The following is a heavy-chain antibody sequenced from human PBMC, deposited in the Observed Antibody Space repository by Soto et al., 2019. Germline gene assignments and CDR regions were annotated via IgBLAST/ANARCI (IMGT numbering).Heavy chain of an antibody. J-gene: IGHJ4*02. Sequence: SETLSLTCTVSGGSISSYYWSWIRQPPGKGLEWIGYIYYSGSTNYNPSLKSRVTISVDTSKNQFSLKLSSVTAADTAVYYCARVTVVAAIDYWGQGTLVTVSS. CDR2: IYYSGST. D-gene: IGHD2-15*01. V-gene: IGHV4-59*01. CDR3: ARVTVVAAIDY. CDR1: GGSISSYY.